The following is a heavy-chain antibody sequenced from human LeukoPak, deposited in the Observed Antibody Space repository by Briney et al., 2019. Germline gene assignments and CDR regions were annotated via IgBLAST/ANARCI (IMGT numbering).Heavy chain of an antibody. J-gene: IGHJ5*02. D-gene: IGHD2-2*01. CDR3: ARGYCSSTSCQGWFDP. CDR1: GGSINSSSYY. Sequence: SETLSLTCTVSGGSINSSSYYWGWIRQSPGKGLEWIGSIFKSGSTYYNPPLKSRVTISVDTSKNQFSLKLTSVTAADTAVYYCARGYCSSTSCQGWFDPWGQGTLVTVSS. V-gene: IGHV4-39*07. CDR2: IFKSGST.